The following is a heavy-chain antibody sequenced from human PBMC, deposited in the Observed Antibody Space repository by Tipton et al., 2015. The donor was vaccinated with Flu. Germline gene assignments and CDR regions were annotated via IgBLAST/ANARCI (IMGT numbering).Heavy chain of an antibody. V-gene: IGHV4-59*01. CDR3: ARVLAGHFGEGYFFDY. Sequence: TLSLTCSVSGGSITNYYWSWIRQPPGKGLEWIGYIYSSGITTYNPSLKSRVSTSADTSMNQFSLRLNSMTAADTAIYYCARVLAGHFGEGYFFDYWGQGALVTVSS. J-gene: IGHJ4*02. CDR2: IYSSGIT. CDR1: GGSITNYY. D-gene: IGHD3-10*01.